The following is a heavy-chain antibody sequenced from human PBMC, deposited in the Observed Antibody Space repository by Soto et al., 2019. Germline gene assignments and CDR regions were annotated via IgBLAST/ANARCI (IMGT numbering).Heavy chain of an antibody. CDR1: GFTFSSYG. D-gene: IGHD1-1*01. CDR2: LSAAGDAT. J-gene: IGHJ4*02. CDR3: PRGSAWTGRPSNY. Sequence: EVQLLESGGALVQSGGSLRLSCAASGFTFSSYGMSWVRQAPGKGLEWVASLSAAGDATYHAASVRGRFSVSRDNSKDTLFLQMNSLRAEDTAVYYCPRGSAWTGRPSNYWGQGTLVTVSS. V-gene: IGHV3-23*01.